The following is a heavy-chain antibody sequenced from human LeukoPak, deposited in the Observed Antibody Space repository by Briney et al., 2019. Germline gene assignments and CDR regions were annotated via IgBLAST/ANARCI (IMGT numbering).Heavy chain of an antibody. D-gene: IGHD6-13*01. CDR3: ARRRYSSSWYIDY. V-gene: IGHV3-30*04. Sequence: GRSLRLSCAASGFTFSSYAMHWVRQAPGKGLEWVAVISYDGSNKYYADSVKGRFTISRDNSKNTLYLQMNSLRAEDTAAYYCARRRYSSSWYIDYWGQGTLVTVSS. J-gene: IGHJ4*02. CDR2: ISYDGSNK. CDR1: GFTFSSYA.